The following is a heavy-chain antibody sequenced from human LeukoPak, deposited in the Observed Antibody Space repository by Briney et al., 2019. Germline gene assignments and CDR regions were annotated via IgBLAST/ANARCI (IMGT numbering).Heavy chain of an antibody. D-gene: IGHD4-17*01. CDR1: GFTFSIYA. CDR2: ISGSGGST. Sequence: PGGSLRLSCAASGFTFSIYAMSWVRQAPGKGLQWVSAISGSGGSTYYADSVKGRFTISRDNSKNTLYLQMNSLRAEDTAVYYCAKDLGDARPILPFDCWGQGTLVTVSS. V-gene: IGHV3-23*01. CDR3: AKDLGDARPILPFDC. J-gene: IGHJ4*02.